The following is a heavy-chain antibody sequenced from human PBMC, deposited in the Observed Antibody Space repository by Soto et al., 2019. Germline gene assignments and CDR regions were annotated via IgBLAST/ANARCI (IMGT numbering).Heavy chain of an antibody. V-gene: IGHV1-69*13. J-gene: IGHJ4*02. D-gene: IGHD2-15*01. CDR1: GGTFSSYA. CDR3: ALGYCSGGSCYQYLFDF. CDR2: IIPIFGTA. Sequence: GASVKVSCKASGGTFSSYAISWVRQAPGQGLEWMGGIIPIFGTANYAQKFQGRVTITADESTSTAYMELSSLRSEDTAVYYCALGYCSGGSCYQYLFDFRGQRSLVTGSS.